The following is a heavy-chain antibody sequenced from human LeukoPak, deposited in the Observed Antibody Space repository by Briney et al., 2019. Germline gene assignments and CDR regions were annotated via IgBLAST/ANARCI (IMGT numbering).Heavy chain of an antibody. Sequence: SETLSLTCTVSGGSISSSSYYWGWIRQPPGKGLEWIGSIYYSGSTYYNPSLKSRITISVDTSKKRFSLNLSSVIAADTSVYYCAREAAAGKRMDVWGKGTTVTVSS. J-gene: IGHJ6*04. V-gene: IGHV4-39*02. CDR1: GGSISSSSYY. CDR3: AREAAAGKRMDV. CDR2: IYYSGST. D-gene: IGHD6-13*01.